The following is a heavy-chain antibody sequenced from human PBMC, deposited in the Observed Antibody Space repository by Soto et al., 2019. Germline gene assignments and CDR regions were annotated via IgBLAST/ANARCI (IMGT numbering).Heavy chain of an antibody. CDR3: ARDKGYSYDAFDI. D-gene: IGHD5-18*01. CDR1: GFTFSDYY. J-gene: IGHJ3*02. CDR2: ISSSGSTI. Sequence: GGSLRLSCAASGFTFSDYYMSWIRQAPGKGLEWVSYISSSGSTIYYADSVKGRFAISRDNAKNSLYLQMNSLRAEDTAVYYCARDKGYSYDAFDIWGQGTMVTVSS. V-gene: IGHV3-11*01.